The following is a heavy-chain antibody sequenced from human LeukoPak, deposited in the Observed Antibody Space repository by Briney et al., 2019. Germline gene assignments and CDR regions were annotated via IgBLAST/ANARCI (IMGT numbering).Heavy chain of an antibody. J-gene: IGHJ4*02. CDR1: GGSFSGYY. V-gene: IGHV4-34*01. D-gene: IGHD3-16*02. CDR2: INHSGST. CDR3: ARGGRPNYVWGSYRYSYYFDT. Sequence: PSETLSLTCAVYGGSFSGYYWSWIRQPPGKGLEWIGEINHSGSTNYNPSLKSRVNISVDASKNQFSLKLSSVTAADTAVYYCARGGRPNYVWGSYRYSYYFDTWGQGTLVTVSS.